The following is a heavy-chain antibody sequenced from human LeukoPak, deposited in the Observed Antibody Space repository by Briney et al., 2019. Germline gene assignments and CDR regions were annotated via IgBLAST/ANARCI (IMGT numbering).Heavy chain of an antibody. J-gene: IGHJ4*02. CDR3: AGPGIAAAGFDY. CDR2: IYYSGST. Sequence: SETLSLTCTVSGGSISSSSYYWGWIRQPPGKGLEWIGSIYYSGSTDYNPSLKSRVTISVDTSKNQFSLKLSSVTAADTAVYYCAGPGIAAAGFDYWGQGTLVTVSS. V-gene: IGHV4-39*07. CDR1: GGSISSSSYY. D-gene: IGHD6-13*01.